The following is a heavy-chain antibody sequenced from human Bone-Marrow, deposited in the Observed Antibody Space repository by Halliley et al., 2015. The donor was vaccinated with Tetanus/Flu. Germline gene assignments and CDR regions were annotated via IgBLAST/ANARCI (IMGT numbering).Heavy chain of an antibody. D-gene: IGHD4-17*01. J-gene: IGHJ4*02. Sequence: LRLSCSVAGDSIRSSDDYWNWIRQPPGKGLEWIGYIHYSGASYSNPSLRSRVSLSVDTSGNHFSLNVRSLTAGDTAVYYCARGRKGYGDYGTFDSWGLGTLVSVSS. CDR3: ARGRKGYGDYGTFDS. V-gene: IGHV4-30-4*01. CDR2: IHYSGAS. CDR1: GDSIRSSDDY.